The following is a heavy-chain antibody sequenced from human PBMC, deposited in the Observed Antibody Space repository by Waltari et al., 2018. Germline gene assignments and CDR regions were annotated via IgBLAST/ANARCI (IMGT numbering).Heavy chain of an antibody. V-gene: IGHV1-2*07. Sequence: QVQLVQSGAEVRKPGASVKVSCKASGYIFTGIYINWVRQAPGQGFEWMGLLNPHSDDTNYAHKFRGRITMTRDTAITTAYIELSSLTSDDTAVYYCARGSSRVDFWGQGTLVTVSS. CDR1: GYIFTGIY. J-gene: IGHJ4*02. D-gene: IGHD2-2*01. CDR3: ARGSSRVDF. CDR2: LNPHSDDT.